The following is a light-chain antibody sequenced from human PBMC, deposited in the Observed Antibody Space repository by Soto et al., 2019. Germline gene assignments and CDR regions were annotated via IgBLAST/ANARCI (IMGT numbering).Light chain of an antibody. J-gene: IGLJ2*01. CDR2: EVS. CDR3: TSYGGSNNLV. CDR1: SSDVGGYNY. Sequence: QSALTQPPSASGSPGQSVAISCTGTSSDVGGYNYVSWYQQHPGKAPKLMISEVSKRPSGVPDRFSGSKSGNTASLTVSGIQAEDEADYYCTSYGGSNNLVFGGGTKLTVL. V-gene: IGLV2-8*01.